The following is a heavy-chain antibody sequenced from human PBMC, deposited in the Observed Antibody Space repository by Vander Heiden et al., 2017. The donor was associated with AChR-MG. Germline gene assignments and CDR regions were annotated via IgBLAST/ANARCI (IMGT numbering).Heavy chain of an antibody. CDR2: IRGGGGRT. V-gene: IGHV3-23*01. J-gene: IGHJ4*02. Sequence: EVQLLESGGGLVQPGGSLRLSCAASGFSFSSSAMSWFRQAPGKGLEWVSTIRGGGGRTFYADSVKGRFTISRDNSKNTLSLQMNSLRAEDTAIYYCAKAHRFSGNFFSFYFDYWGQGTLVTVSS. CDR1: GFSFSSSA. CDR3: AKAHRFSGNFFSFYFDY. D-gene: IGHD1-26*01.